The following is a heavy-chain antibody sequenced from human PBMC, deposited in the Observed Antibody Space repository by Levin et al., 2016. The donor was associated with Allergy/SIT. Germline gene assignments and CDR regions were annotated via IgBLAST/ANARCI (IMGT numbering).Heavy chain of an antibody. CDR3: VRVDGGY. CDR1: GLTVNSNY. Sequence: GGSLRLSCAVSGLTVNSNYMSWVRQVHGKGLEWVSTLYSGGSTYYVDSVKGRFTISRDNSKNTLYLQMNGLKIEDTAVYYCVRVDGGYWGQGTLVTVSS. CDR2: LYSGGST. J-gene: IGHJ4*02. V-gene: IGHV3-66*02. D-gene: IGHD2-15*01.